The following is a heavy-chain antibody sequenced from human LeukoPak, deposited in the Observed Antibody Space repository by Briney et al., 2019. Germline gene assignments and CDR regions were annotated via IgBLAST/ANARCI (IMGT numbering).Heavy chain of an antibody. CDR2: ISVSGGST. J-gene: IGHJ4*02. Sequence: GGSLRLSCAASGFTFSSYAMSWVRQAPGKGLEWVSAISVSGGSTSYADSVKGQFTISRDNSKNTLYLQMNSLRAEDVSVYDCAKEATMIVVVITEVDYWGQRTLVPVSS. V-gene: IGHV3-23*01. D-gene: IGHD3-22*01. CDR1: GFTFSSYA. CDR3: AKEATMIVVVITEVDY.